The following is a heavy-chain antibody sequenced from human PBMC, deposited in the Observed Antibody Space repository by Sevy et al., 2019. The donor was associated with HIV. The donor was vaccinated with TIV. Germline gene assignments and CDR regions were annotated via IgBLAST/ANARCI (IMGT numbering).Heavy chain of an antibody. CDR3: GPASGYYTGVLY. CDR2: IKQDGSEK. J-gene: IGHJ4*02. CDR1: GFTFSSYW. D-gene: IGHD3-3*01. V-gene: IGHV3-7*03. Sequence: GGSLRLSCAASGFTFSSYWMSWVRQAPGKGLEWVANIKQDGSEKYYVDSVKGRFTISSDNAKNSLYLQMNSLRAEDTAVYYCGPASGYYTGVLYWGQGTLVTVSS.